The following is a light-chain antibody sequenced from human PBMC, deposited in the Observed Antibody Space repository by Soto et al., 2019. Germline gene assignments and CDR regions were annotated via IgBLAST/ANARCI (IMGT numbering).Light chain of an antibody. CDR2: EVT. CDR1: NSDIGSYDL. CDR3: CSYAVNSSTYV. V-gene: IGLV2-23*02. Sequence: QSALTQPASVSGSPGQSSNISCIGTNSDIGSYDLVSWYQQHPGKAPKLLIFEVTKRPSGVSNRFSGSKSVNTASLTISGLQAEDEGDYYCCSYAVNSSTYVFVPGTKLTVL. J-gene: IGLJ1*01.